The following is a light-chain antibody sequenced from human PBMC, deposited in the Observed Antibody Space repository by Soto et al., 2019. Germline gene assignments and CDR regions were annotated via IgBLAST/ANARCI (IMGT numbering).Light chain of an antibody. CDR2: KAS. V-gene: IGKV1-5*03. CDR3: QQYNSFPLT. Sequence: DIQMTQSPSTLSASVGDRVTITCRASQSISSWLAWYQQKPGKAPKFLIYKASDLEGGVPSRFSGSGSGTEFTLTISSLQPYDFATYYCQQYNSFPLTFGGGTKVEIK. CDR1: QSISSW. J-gene: IGKJ4*01.